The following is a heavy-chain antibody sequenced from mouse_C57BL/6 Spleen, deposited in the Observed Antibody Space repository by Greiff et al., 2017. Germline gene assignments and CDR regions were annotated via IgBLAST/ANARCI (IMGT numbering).Heavy chain of an antibody. D-gene: IGHD2-2*01. V-gene: IGHV1-69*01. Sequence: VQLQQPGAELVMPGASVKLSCKASGYTFTSYWMHWVKQRPGQGLEWIGEIDPSDSYTNYNQKFKGKSTLTVDKSSSTAYMQLSSLTSEDSAVYYCARWGLPRYFDVWGTGTTLTVSS. CDR2: IDPSDSYT. J-gene: IGHJ1*03. CDR1: GYTFTSYW. CDR3: ARWGLPRYFDV.